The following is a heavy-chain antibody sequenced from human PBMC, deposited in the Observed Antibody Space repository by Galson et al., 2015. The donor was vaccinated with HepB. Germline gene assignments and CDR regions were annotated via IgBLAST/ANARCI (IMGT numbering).Heavy chain of an antibody. CDR2: MNPNSGNT. D-gene: IGHD1-26*01. Sequence: SVKVSCKASGYTFTSYDINWVRQATGQGLEWMGWMNPNSGNTGYAQKFQGRVTVTRNTSISTAYMELSSLRSEDTAVYYCARAGWDGLYYSDYWGQGTLVTVSS. V-gene: IGHV1-8*01. CDR3: ARAGWDGLYYSDY. J-gene: IGHJ4*02. CDR1: GYTFTSYD.